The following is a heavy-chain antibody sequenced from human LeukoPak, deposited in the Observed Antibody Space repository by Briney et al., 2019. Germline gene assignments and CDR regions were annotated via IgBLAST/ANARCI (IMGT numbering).Heavy chain of an antibody. D-gene: IGHD3-9*01. CDR2: IYYSGST. CDR1: GGSVSSGAYY. Sequence: PSETLSLTCTVSGGSVSSGAYYWSWIRQPPGKGLEWIGYIYYSGSTNYNRSLKSRVTLSKDTSKNQFSLKLSSVTAEDTAVYYCARDRGDTGYDYWGQGTLVTVSS. J-gene: IGHJ4*02. V-gene: IGHV4-61*08. CDR3: ARDRGDTGYDY.